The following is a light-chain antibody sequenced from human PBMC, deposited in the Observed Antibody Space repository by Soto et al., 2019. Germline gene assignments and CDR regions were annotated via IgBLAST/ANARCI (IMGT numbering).Light chain of an antibody. CDR2: EVT. J-gene: IGLJ1*01. V-gene: IGLV2-8*01. Sequence: QSALTQPPSASGSPGQSVTISCTGTSSDVGGYNYVSWYQQHPGKAPKLMIYEVTKRPSGVPDRFSGSKSGNTASLTVSGLQAEDEADYYCSSYAGSNNLKVFGTGTKVTVI. CDR3: SSYAGSNNLKV. CDR1: SSDVGGYNY.